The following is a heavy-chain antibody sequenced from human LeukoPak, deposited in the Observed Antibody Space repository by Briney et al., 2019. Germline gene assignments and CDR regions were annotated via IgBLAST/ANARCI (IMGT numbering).Heavy chain of an antibody. J-gene: IGHJ2*01. Sequence: PGGSLRLSCAASGFTFSSYSMNWVRQAPGKGLEWVGRIKSKTDGGTTDYAAPVKGRFTISRDDSKNTLYLQMNSLKTEDTAVYYCTTALGRVLTGYSSGWYIRYFDLWGRGTLVTVSS. CDR1: GFTFSSYS. V-gene: IGHV3-15*01. CDR3: TTALGRVLTGYSSGWYIRYFDL. CDR2: IKSKTDGGTT. D-gene: IGHD6-19*01.